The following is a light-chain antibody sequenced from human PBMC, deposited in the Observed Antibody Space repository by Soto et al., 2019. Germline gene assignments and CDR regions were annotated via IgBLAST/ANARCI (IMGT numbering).Light chain of an antibody. CDR3: CSSADSTALEYV. V-gene: IGLV2-23*02. CDR2: PIG. Sequence: QSSLTPPASLSGSPGQTITISCTGTSSDVGGYNIFSWYRHHPVEAPKLLLSPIGNRPSRLANRFSGSKSGNKASLTISGRLPEDDADYYCCSSADSTALEYVFGTGTKVTVL. J-gene: IGLJ1*01. CDR1: SSDVGGYNI.